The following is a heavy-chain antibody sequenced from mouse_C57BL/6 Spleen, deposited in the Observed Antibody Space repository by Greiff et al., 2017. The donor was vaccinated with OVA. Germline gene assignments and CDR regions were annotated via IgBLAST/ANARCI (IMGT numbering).Heavy chain of an antibody. V-gene: IGHV5-6*01. J-gene: IGHJ2*01. D-gene: IGHD2-3*01. CDR2: ISSGGSYT. CDR1: GFTFSSYG. Sequence: EVQRVESGGDLVKPGGSLKLSCAASGFTFSSYGMSWVRQTPDKRLEWVATISSGGSYTYYPDSVKGRFTISRDNAKNTLYLQMSSLKSEDTAMYYCARSEEDGYYEGFDYWGQGTTLTVSS. CDR3: ARSEEDGYYEGFDY.